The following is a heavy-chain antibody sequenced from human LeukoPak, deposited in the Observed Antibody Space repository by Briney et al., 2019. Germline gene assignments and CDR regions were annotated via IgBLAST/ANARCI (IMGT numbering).Heavy chain of an antibody. V-gene: IGHV5-51*01. CDR3: ARRVEDYSDYLFDN. CDR1: GYSFANYW. D-gene: IGHD4-11*01. Sequence: GESLKISCKGSGYSFANYWIGWVRQMPGKGLEWMGMIYPGDSDTRYSPSFQGQVTISADKSINTAYLQWSGLKASDTAMYHCARRVEDYSDYLFDNWGQGTLVTVSS. J-gene: IGHJ4*02. CDR2: IYPGDSDT.